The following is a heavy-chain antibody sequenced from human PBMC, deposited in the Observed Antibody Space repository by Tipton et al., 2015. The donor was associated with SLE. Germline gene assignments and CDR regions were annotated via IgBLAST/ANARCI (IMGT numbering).Heavy chain of an antibody. D-gene: IGHD6-19*01. J-gene: IGHJ6*02. Sequence: SLRLSCAASGFTFHNYWKHWVRQAPGKGLVWVSRLSTDGSVTTDADSVQGRLTISRDNAKNTPYPQMRSMRVEGPGMYYCASAPTISVAGTTARCGMEVCGPGTRVTGSS. CDR3: ASAPTISVAGTTARCGMEV. CDR2: LSTDGSVT. V-gene: IGHV3-74*01. CDR1: GFTFHNYW.